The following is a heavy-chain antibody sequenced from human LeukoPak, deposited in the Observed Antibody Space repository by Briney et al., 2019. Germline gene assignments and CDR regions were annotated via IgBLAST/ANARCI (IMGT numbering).Heavy chain of an antibody. CDR2: INHSGST. CDR1: GGSFSGYY. D-gene: IGHD3-3*01. CDR3: AREVEPTIFGVFSRHYFAY. J-gene: IGHJ4*02. Sequence: SETLSLTCAVYGGSFSGYYWSWIRQPPGKGLEGMGEINHSGSTNYNPSLNSLVTISVDTSKNHFSVKLSSVTAADTAVYYCAREVEPTIFGVFSRHYFAYWGQGTLVTVSS. V-gene: IGHV4-34*01.